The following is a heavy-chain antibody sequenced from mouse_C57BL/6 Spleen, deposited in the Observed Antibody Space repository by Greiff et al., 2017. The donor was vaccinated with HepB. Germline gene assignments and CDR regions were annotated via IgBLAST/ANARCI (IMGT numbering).Heavy chain of an antibody. J-gene: IGHJ3*01. CDR3: AGLLRTWFAY. D-gene: IGHD1-1*01. V-gene: IGHV1-82*01. Sequence: QVQLKESGPELVKPGASVKISCKASGYAFSSSWMNWVKQRPGKGLEWIGRIYPGDGDTNYNGKFKGKATLTADKSSSTAYMQLSSLTSEDSAVYFCAGLLRTWFAYWGQGTLVTVSA. CDR1: GYAFSSSW. CDR2: IYPGDGDT.